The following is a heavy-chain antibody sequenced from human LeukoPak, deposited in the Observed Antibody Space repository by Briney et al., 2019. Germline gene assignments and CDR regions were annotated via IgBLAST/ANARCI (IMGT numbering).Heavy chain of an antibody. D-gene: IGHD1-26*01. CDR2: INPNSGGT. J-gene: IGHJ5*02. Sequence: ASVKVSCKASGYTFTGYYMHWVRQAPGQGLEWMGWINPNSGGTNYAQKFQGRVTMTRDTSISTAYMELSRLRSDDTAVYYCARYGGSYYVGWFDPWGQGTLVTVSS. CDR1: GYTFTGYY. CDR3: ARYGGSYYVGWFDP. V-gene: IGHV1-2*02.